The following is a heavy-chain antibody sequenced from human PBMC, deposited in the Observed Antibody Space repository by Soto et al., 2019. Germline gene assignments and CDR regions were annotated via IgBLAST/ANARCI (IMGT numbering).Heavy chain of an antibody. J-gene: IGHJ4*02. V-gene: IGHV1-18*01. CDR3: ASDPPPQDY. CDR2: ISAYNGNT. CDR1: GYTFASYA. Sequence: QVQLVQSGAEVKKPGASVKVSCKASGYTFASYAISWMRQAPGQGLEWMGWISAYNGNTNYAQKLQGRVTMTTDTSTSTAYMELRSMRSDDTPVSYWASDPPPQDYRGQVTLVTGS.